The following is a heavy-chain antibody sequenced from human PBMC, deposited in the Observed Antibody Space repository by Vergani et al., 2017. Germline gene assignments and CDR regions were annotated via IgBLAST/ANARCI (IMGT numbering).Heavy chain of an antibody. V-gene: IGHV4-34*01. CDR2: INHSGST. J-gene: IGHJ4*02. D-gene: IGHD1-26*01. CDR1: GFTFSSYA. CDR3: ARHSSGSYFSFDY. Sequence: VQLLESGGGLVQPGGSLRLSCAASGFTFSSYAMSWVRQAPGKGLEWIGEINHSGSTYYNPSLKSRVTLSVDTSKNQFSLKLSSVTAADTAIYYCARHSSGSYFSFDYWGQGTLVIVSS.